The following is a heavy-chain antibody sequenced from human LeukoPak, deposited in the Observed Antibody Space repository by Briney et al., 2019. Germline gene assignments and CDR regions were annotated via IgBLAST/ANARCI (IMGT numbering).Heavy chain of an antibody. CDR2: ISEDGSEK. V-gene: IGHV3-7*02. Sequence: GGSLRLSCAASGFTFSGYWMSWVRQAPGRGLEWVANISEDGSEKYYVDSVKGRFTISRDNSKNTLYLQMNSLRAEDTAVYYCAKSLRYFDWLFDYWGQGSLATVSS. D-gene: IGHD3-9*01. CDR3: AKSLRYFDWLFDY. CDR1: GFTFSGYW. J-gene: IGHJ4*02.